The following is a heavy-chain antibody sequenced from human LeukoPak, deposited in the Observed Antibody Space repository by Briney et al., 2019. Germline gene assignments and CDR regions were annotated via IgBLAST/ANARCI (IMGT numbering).Heavy chain of an antibody. CDR1: GFTISSDA. J-gene: IGHJ4*02. D-gene: IGHD5-18*01. CDR3: AKRRSRNTGPFDY. V-gene: IGHV3-23*01. Sequence: GGSLRLSCAASGFTISSDALTWVRLAPGKGLECVSGISGSNTYYAESVKGRFTISRDDSNNMLYLQMNSLRAEDTAVYYCAKRRSRNTGPFDYWGQGTLVIVSP. CDR2: ISGSNT.